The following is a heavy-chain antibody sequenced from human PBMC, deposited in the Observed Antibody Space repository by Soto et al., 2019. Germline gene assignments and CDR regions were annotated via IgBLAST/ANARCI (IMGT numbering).Heavy chain of an antibody. D-gene: IGHD1-1*01. Sequence: PGGSLRLSCAASGFTFSSYGMHWVRQAPGKGLEWVAVISYDGSNKYYADSVKGRFTISRDNSKNTLYLQMNSLRAEDTAVYYCAKDSNWNLRVGGVDVWGQGTTVTVSS. CDR3: AKDSNWNLRVGGVDV. V-gene: IGHV3-30*18. J-gene: IGHJ6*02. CDR2: ISYDGSNK. CDR1: GFTFSSYG.